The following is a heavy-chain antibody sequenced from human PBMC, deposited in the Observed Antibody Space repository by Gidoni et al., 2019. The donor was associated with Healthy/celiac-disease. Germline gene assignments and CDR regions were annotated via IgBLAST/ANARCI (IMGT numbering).Heavy chain of an antibody. CDR3: TTGNRYYYFQDRYYFDY. J-gene: IGHJ4*02. CDR1: GFTFRTAW. V-gene: IGHV3-15*07. Sequence: EVQLVESGGGLVKPGGSLRLSCAASGFTFRTAWMNWVRQAPGKGLEWVGRIKSKTDGGTTDYAAPVKGRFTISRDDSKNTLYLQMNSLKTEDTAVYYCTTGNRYYYFQDRYYFDYWGQGTLVTVSS. CDR2: IKSKTDGGTT. D-gene: IGHD3-10*01.